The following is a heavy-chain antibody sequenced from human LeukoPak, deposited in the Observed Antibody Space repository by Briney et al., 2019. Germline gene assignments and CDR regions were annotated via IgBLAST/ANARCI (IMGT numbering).Heavy chain of an antibody. Sequence: TSETLSLTCAVYGGSFSGYYWSWIRQPAGKGLEWIGEINHSGSTNYNPSLKSRVTISVDTSKNQFSLKLSSVTAADTAVYYCARVPIDYWGQGTLVTVSS. V-gene: IGHV4-34*01. CDR2: INHSGST. CDR1: GGSFSGYY. J-gene: IGHJ4*02. CDR3: ARVPIDY.